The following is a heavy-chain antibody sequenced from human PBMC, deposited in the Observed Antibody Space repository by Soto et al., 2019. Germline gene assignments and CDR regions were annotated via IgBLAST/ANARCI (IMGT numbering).Heavy chain of an antibody. J-gene: IGHJ4*02. Sequence: QVQLVQSGAEVKSAGSSVKVSCKASGDTFNFYSINWVRQAPGLGLEWVGRVNPILSMSNYAQRFQGRVTMNEDKTTGTAYMEMRSRRYQYTAIYYCASNYGSGYRAFDSWGQGALVTVSS. CDR1: GDTFNFYS. CDR2: VNPILSMS. D-gene: IGHD3-10*01. V-gene: IGHV1-69*02. CDR3: ASNYGSGYRAFDS.